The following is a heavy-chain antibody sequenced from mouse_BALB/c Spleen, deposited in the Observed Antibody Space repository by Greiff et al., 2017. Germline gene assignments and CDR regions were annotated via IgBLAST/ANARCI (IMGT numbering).Heavy chain of an antibody. J-gene: IGHJ4*01. V-gene: IGHV3-2*02. D-gene: IGHD1-1*01. CDR3: ARRDYYGSSYYAMDY. CDR2: ISYSGST. CDR1: GYSITSDYA. Sequence: DVQLQESGPGLVKPSQSLSLTCTVTGYSITSDYAWNWIRQFPGNKLEWMGYISYSGSTSYNPSLKSRISITRDTSKNQFFLQLNSVTTEDTATYYCARRDYYGSSYYAMDYWGQGTSVTVSS.